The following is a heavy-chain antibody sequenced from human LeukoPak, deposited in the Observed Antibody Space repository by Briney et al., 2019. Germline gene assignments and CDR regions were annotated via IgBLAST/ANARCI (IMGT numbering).Heavy chain of an antibody. CDR2: IYHSGST. CDR3: ARSNSRRNWYFDL. D-gene: IGHD2-8*01. J-gene: IGHJ2*01. V-gene: IGHV4-30-2*01. Sequence: SETLSLTCAVSGGSISSGGYSWRWIRQPPGKGLEWIGYIYHSGSTYYNPSLKSRVTISVDRSKNQFSLKLSSVTAADTAVYYCARSNSRRNWYFDLWGRGTLVTVSS. CDR1: GGSISSGGYS.